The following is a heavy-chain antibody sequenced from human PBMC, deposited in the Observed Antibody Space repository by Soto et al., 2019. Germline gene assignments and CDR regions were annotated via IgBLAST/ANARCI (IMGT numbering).Heavy chain of an antibody. J-gene: IGHJ4*02. CDR2: IDPSDSYT. V-gene: IGHV5-10-1*01. D-gene: IGHD5-12*01. Sequence: ESLKISCQGSGYTFTGHWISWVRQMPGKGLEWMGRIDPSDSYTDYSPTVQGHVTMSADKSINTAYLQWSSLQASDTAVYYCTRHTGYDSSLDYWGQGTLVIVPS. CDR1: GYTFTGHW. CDR3: TRHTGYDSSLDY.